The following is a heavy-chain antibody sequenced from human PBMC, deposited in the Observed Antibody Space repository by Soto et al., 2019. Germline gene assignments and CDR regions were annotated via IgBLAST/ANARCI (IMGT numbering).Heavy chain of an antibody. D-gene: IGHD5-18*01. Sequence: QVQLQESGPGLVKPSQTLSLTCTVSGGSISSGGYYWSWIRQHPGKGREWIGYIYYSGGTYYNPSLKSRVTISLDTSKEQVSQTLGSVTAADTAVYYCARGGGYSYGYSPLLDYLGQGTLITVSS. J-gene: IGHJ4*02. CDR2: IYYSGGT. CDR3: ARGGGYSYGYSPLLDY. CDR1: GGSISSGGYY. V-gene: IGHV4-31*03.